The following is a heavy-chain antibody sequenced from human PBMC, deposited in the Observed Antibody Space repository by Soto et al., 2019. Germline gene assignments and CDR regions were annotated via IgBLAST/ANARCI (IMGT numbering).Heavy chain of an antibody. Sequence: QVQLVQSGAEVKKPGSSVKVSCKASGGTFSSYAISWVRQAPGQGLEWMGGIIPIIGTANYAQKFQGRVTVPEDEYTSPAYVEPSSWRSEDTAVYYCARANSSGYYLVGGIWYYDLWGRGALVTVSS. V-gene: IGHV1-69*01. CDR3: ARANSSGYYLVGGIWYYDL. CDR2: IIPIIGTA. D-gene: IGHD3-22*01. CDR1: GGTFSSYA. J-gene: IGHJ2*01.